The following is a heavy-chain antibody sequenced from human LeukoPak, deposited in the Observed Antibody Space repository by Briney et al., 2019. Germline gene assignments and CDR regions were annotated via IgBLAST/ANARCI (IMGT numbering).Heavy chain of an antibody. Sequence: GGSLRLSCAASGFTFSSYWMSWVRQAPGKGLEWVANIKEDGSETYYVDSVKGRFTISRDNAKNSLYLQMNSLRAEDTAVYYCGYYERSGYYYYFDYWGQGNLVTVSS. CDR3: GYYERSGYYYYFDY. D-gene: IGHD3-22*01. CDR2: IKEDGSET. V-gene: IGHV3-7*01. CDR1: GFTFSSYW. J-gene: IGHJ4*02.